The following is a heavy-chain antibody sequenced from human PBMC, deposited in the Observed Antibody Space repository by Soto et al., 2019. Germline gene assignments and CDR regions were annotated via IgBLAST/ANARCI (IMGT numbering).Heavy chain of an antibody. J-gene: IGHJ4*02. V-gene: IGHV3-23*01. CDR3: AAQATGYFVPFDF. Sequence: EVQLLESGGGLVQPGGSLRLSCAASGFSFSTCAVSWVRQAPGKGLEWVSSISASGDTTHYAESVRGRFTLSRDNSRNTLHLQMSSLTAEDTAIYSCAAQATGYFVPFDFWGRGTLVTVSS. D-gene: IGHD3-22*01. CDR2: ISASGDTT. CDR1: GFSFSTCA.